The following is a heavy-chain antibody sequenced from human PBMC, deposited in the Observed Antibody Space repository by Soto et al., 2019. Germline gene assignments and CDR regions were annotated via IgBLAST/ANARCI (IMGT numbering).Heavy chain of an antibody. CDR2: ISAYNGNT. Sequence: GASVKVSCKASGYTFTSYGISWVRQAPGQGLEWMGWISAYNGNTNYAQKLQGRVTMTTDTSTSTAYMELRSLRSDDTAVYYCARAQVYYGSGSYYKAFDYWGQGTLVTVSS. D-gene: IGHD3-10*01. CDR1: GYTFTSYG. CDR3: ARAQVYYGSGSYYKAFDY. J-gene: IGHJ4*02. V-gene: IGHV1-18*01.